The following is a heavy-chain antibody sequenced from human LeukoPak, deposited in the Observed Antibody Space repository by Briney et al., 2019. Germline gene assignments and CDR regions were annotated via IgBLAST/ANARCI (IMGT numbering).Heavy chain of an antibody. CDR1: ESTFADYG. CDR2: INWRGDNR. CDR3: ARDLSASWYSLGS. D-gene: IGHD6-13*01. J-gene: IGHJ4*02. Sequence: AGSLTLSCKDSESTFADYGMSWVRQTPGMGLEWVSGINWRGDNRAYADSVKGRFTISRGNAKNSIYLQMTSLRAEDTALYYCARDLSASWYSLGSWGQGTLVTVSS. V-gene: IGHV3-20*04.